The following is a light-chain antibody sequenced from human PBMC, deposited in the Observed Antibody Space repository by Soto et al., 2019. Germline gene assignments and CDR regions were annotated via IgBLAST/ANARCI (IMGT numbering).Light chain of an antibody. Sequence: QSALTQPSSVSGSPGRSITISCPRTSSDVGSYNLVSWYQQHPGKAPKLMIYEVSKRPSGVSNRFSGSKSGNTASLTISGLQAEDEADYYCCSYAGSSPYVFGTGTKVTVL. V-gene: IGLV2-23*02. CDR2: EVS. CDR1: SSDVGSYNL. CDR3: CSYAGSSPYV. J-gene: IGLJ1*01.